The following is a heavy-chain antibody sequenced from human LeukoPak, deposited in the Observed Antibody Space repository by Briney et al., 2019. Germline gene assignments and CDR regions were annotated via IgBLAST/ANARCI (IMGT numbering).Heavy chain of an antibody. D-gene: IGHD1-26*01. CDR2: IYYSGST. CDR1: GGSISSYY. V-gene: IGHV4-59*08. CDR3: ARQSGSYYRDAFDI. Sequence: NPSETLSLTCTVSGGSISSYYWSWIRQPPGKGLEWIGYIYYSGSTNYNPSLKSRVTISVDTSKNQFSLKLSSVTAADTAVYYCARQSGSYYRDAFDIWGQGTMVTVSS. J-gene: IGHJ3*02.